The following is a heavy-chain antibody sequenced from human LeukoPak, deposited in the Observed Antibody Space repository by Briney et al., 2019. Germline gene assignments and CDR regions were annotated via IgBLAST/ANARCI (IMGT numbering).Heavy chain of an antibody. J-gene: IGHJ4*02. V-gene: IGHV3-7*01. CDR1: GFTFSSYW. Sequence: GGSLRLSCAASGFTFSSYWMSWVRQAPGKGLEWVANIKQDGSEKYYVDSVKGRFTISRDNAKNSLYLQMNSLRAEDTAVYYCARDRRAAAAPRYYFDYWGQGTLVTVSS. CDR3: ARDRRAAAAPRYYFDY. CDR2: IKQDGSEK. D-gene: IGHD6-13*01.